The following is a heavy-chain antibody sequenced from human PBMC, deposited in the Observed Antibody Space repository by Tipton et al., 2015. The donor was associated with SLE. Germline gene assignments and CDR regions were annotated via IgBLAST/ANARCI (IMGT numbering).Heavy chain of an antibody. CDR3: ARTPSRIAAVIT. Sequence: SLRLSCAASGFTFDDYAMHWVRQAPGKGLEWVSGISWNSGSIGYADSVKGRFTISRDNAKNSLYLQMNSLRAEDTAVYYCARTPSRIAAVITWGQGTLVTVSS. CDR2: ISWNSGSI. CDR1: GFTFDDYA. V-gene: IGHV3-9*01. J-gene: IGHJ5*02. D-gene: IGHD6-13*01.